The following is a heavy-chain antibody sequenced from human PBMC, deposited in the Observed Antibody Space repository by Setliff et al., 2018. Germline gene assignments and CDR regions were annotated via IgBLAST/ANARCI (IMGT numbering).Heavy chain of an antibody. V-gene: IGHV1-69*05. J-gene: IGHJ3*02. CDR3: ARELLDGYDAFDI. Sequence: GASVKVSCKASGGTFSISSISWVRQAPGQGLEWMGNIIPIFGTANCAQKFQGRVTITTDESTSTAYMELSSLRSEDTAVYYCARELLDGYDAFDIWGQGTMVTVSS. CDR2: IIPIFGTA. CDR1: GGTFSISS. D-gene: IGHD3-10*01.